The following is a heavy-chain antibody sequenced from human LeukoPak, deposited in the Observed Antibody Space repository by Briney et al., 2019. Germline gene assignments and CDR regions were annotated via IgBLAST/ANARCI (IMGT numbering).Heavy chain of an antibody. CDR3: ARTGQVVPAAMGAFDI. CDR2: INPSGGST. V-gene: IGHV1-46*01. J-gene: IGHJ3*02. Sequence: GASVKVSCNASGYTFTSYYMHWVRQAPGQGLEWMGIINPSGGSTSYAQKFQGRVTMTRDTSTSTVYMELSSLRSEDTAVYYCARTGQVVPAAMGAFDIWGQGTMVTVSS. CDR1: GYTFTSYY. D-gene: IGHD2-2*01.